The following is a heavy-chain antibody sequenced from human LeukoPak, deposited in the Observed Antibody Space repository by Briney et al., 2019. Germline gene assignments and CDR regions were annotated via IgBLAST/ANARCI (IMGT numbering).Heavy chain of an antibody. V-gene: IGHV3-33*01. CDR2: IWYDGSNK. D-gene: IGHD6-19*01. CDR1: GFTFSSYG. J-gene: IGHJ4*02. CDR3: ARDPGKAVAGTLYFDY. Sequence: GGSLRLSCAASGFTFSSYGMHWVRQAPGKGLEWVAVIWYDGSNKYYADSVKGRFTISRDNSKNTLYPQMNSLRAEDTAVYYCARDPGKAVAGTLYFDYWGQGTLVTVSS.